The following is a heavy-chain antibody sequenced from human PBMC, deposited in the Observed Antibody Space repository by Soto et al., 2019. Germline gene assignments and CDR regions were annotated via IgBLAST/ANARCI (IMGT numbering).Heavy chain of an antibody. D-gene: IGHD2-15*01. V-gene: IGHV1-18*04. CDR2: TSAFYGNS. J-gene: IGHJ4*02. Sequence: QVHLVQSAAEVKKPGASVTVSCKASGYPFSSYGITWVRQAPGQGLEWMGWTSAFYGNSTYSEKFQGRVTMTIDTSTSTAYMDLTSPKSDDTAVYYCARLVVAGSPLDYWGQGTLVTVSS. CDR3: ARLVVAGSPLDY. CDR1: GYPFSSYG.